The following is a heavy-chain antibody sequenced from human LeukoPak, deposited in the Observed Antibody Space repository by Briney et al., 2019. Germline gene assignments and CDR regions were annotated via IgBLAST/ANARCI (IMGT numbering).Heavy chain of an antibody. CDR1: GFTFSSYA. J-gene: IGHJ6*02. V-gene: IGHV3-30-3*01. CDR2: ISYDGSNK. CDR3: ARDTTPITMVRGVTLPYYYGMDV. Sequence: GGSLRLSCAASGFTFSSYAMHWVRQAPGKGLEWVAVISYDGSNKYYADSVKGRFTISRDNSKNTLYLQMNSLRAEDTAVYYCARDTTPITMVRGVTLPYYYGMDVWGQGTTVTVSS. D-gene: IGHD3-10*01.